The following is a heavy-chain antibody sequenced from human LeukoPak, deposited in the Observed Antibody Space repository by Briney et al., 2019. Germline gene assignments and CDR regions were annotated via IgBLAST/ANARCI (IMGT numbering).Heavy chain of an antibody. V-gene: IGHV3-11*04. J-gene: IGHJ6*03. Sequence: PGGSLRLSCAASGFTFSDYYMSWIRQAPGEGLEWVSYISSSGSTICYADSVKGRFTISRDNAKNSLYLQMNSLRAEDTAVYYCARDQYCSSTSCYKTHYYYYYMDVWGKGTTVTVSS. CDR3: ARDQYCSSTSCYKTHYYYYYMDV. D-gene: IGHD2-2*01. CDR1: GFTFSDYY. CDR2: ISSSGSTI.